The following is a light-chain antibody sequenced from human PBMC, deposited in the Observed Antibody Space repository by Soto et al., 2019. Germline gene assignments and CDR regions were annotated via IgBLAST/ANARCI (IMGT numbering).Light chain of an antibody. CDR1: RSEVGGYNY. Sequence: QSALTQPASVSGSPGQSITISCTGTRSEVGGYNYVSWYQQYPGKAPKVMIYDVSNRPSGVSNRFSGSRSGNTDSLTISGLQAEDEADYYCSSYTSSSTWVFGGGTQLTVL. CDR2: DVS. CDR3: SSYTSSSTWV. J-gene: IGLJ3*02. V-gene: IGLV2-14*01.